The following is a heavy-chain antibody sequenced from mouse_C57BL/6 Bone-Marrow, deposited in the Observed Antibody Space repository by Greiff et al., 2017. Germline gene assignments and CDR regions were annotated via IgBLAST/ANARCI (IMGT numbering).Heavy chain of an antibody. J-gene: IGHJ1*03. CDR1: GFSLTSYG. CDR2: IWSGGST. CDR3: SRNSPRWYFDV. Sequence: VQLQQSGPGLVQPSQSLSITCTVSGFSLTSYGVHWVRQSPGKGLEWLGVIWSGGSTDYNASFISRLSLITDNSKSQVFFKMNSLLADDTAIYYCSRNSPRWYFDVWGTGTTVTVSS. V-gene: IGHV2-2*01.